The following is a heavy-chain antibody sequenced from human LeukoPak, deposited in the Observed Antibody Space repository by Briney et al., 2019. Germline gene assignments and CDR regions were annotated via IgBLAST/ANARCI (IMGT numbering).Heavy chain of an antibody. Sequence: ASVKVSCKASGYTFTGYYMHWVRQAPGQGLEWMGWINPNSGGTNYAQKFQGRVTMTRDTSISTAYMELSSLKLGDTAIYYCTRQVISSRSDYFDVWGQGTLVTVSS. CDR1: GYTFTGYY. D-gene: IGHD3-10*01. V-gene: IGHV1-2*02. CDR2: INPNSGGT. CDR3: TRQVISSRSDYFDV. J-gene: IGHJ4*02.